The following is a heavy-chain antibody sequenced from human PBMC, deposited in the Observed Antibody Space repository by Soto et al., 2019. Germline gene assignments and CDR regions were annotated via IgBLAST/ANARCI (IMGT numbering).Heavy chain of an antibody. V-gene: IGHV3-23*01. CDR1: VFTFSTYA. J-gene: IGHJ4*02. D-gene: IGHD3-10*01. CDR3: AKDVGSSLPYYFDY. Sequence: EVQLLESGGGLVQPGGSLRRSCEASVFTFSTYAMSWVRQAPGQGLEWVSGISGSGGSTYYADSVKGRFTISRDNSKNTVYLQMNSLRAEDTAVYYCAKDVGSSLPYYFDYWGQGILVTVSS. CDR2: ISGSGGST.